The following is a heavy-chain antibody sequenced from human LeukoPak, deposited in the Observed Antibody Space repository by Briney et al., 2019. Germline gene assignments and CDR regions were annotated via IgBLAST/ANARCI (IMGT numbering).Heavy chain of an antibody. CDR3: ARVERRQQPLTGAFDI. J-gene: IGHJ3*02. CDR1: GYTFTGDC. D-gene: IGHD6-25*01. Sequence: ASVKVSCKASGYTFTGDCIHWLRQAPGPGLEWMGWINPNSGYTNYAQKFQGRVTMTRDTSISTAYMELSSLRSDDTAVYYCARVERRQQPLTGAFDIWGQGTMVTVSS. CDR2: INPNSGYT. V-gene: IGHV1-2*02.